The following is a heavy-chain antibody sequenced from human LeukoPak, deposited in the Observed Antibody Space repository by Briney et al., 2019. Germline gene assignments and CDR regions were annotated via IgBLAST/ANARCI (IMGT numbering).Heavy chain of an antibody. CDR1: GGSIGTTSYY. CDR2: VSIYSSGST. D-gene: IGHD5-24*01. J-gene: IGHJ4*02. CDR3: MSRPPRWLQLPTGDF. Sequence: AETLSLTCSVSGGSIGTTSYYWGWIRQPPGKALEWIGSVSIYSSGSTHYDPSLKSRVTISVDSSKNQFSLELTSVTAADTAVYYCMSRPPRWLQLPTGDFWGQGILVTVSS. V-gene: IGHV4-39*01.